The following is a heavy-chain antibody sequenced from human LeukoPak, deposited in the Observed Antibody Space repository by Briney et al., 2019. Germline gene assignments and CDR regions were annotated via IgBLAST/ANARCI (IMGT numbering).Heavy chain of an antibody. Sequence: ASVKVSCKASGYAFTSYYMNWVRQAPGQGLEWMGIINPSGGSTSYAQKFQGRVTMTRDTPTSTVYMELSSLRSEDTAVYYCVRVRDGYNDAYDIWGQGTMVTVPS. CDR3: VRVRDGYNDAYDI. CDR1: GYAFTSYY. D-gene: IGHD5-24*01. J-gene: IGHJ3*02. CDR2: INPSGGST. V-gene: IGHV1-46*01.